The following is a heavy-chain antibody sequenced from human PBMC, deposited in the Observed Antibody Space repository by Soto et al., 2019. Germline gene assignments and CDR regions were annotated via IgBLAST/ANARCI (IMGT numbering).Heavy chain of an antibody. CDR2: IYYSGST. Sequence: SETLSLTCIVSGGSISSYYWSWIRQPPGKGLEWIGYIYYSGSTNYNPSLKSRVTISVDTSKNQFSLKLSSVTAADTAVYYCARDGLRWSGAFDIWGQGTMVTVSS. J-gene: IGHJ3*02. D-gene: IGHD4-17*01. V-gene: IGHV4-59*01. CDR1: GGSISSYY. CDR3: ARDGLRWSGAFDI.